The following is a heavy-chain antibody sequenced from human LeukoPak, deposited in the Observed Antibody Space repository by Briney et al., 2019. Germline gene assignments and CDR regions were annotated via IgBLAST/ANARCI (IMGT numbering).Heavy chain of an antibody. CDR3: AREVIVVVPAAHADY. CDR1: GFTFSSYW. J-gene: IGHJ4*02. CDR2: INSDGSST. Sequence: PGGSLRLSCAASGFTFSSYWMHWVRQAPGKGLVWVSRINSDGSSTSYADSVKGRFTISRDNAKNTLYLKMNSLRAEDTAVYYCAREVIVVVPAAHADYWGQGTLVTVSS. D-gene: IGHD2-2*01. V-gene: IGHV3-74*01.